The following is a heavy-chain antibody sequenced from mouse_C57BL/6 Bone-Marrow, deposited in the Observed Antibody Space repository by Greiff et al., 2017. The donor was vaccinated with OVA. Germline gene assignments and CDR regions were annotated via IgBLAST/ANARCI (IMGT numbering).Heavy chain of an antibody. CDR3: AGGLLSYAMDY. Sequence: EVQRVESGGGLVKPGGSLKLSCAASGFTFSSYAMHWVRQTPEKRLEWVATISDGGSYTYYPDKVKGRFTISRDNDKNNLYLQMSHLKSEDTAMCDFAGGLLSYAMDYWGQGTSVTVSS. CDR2: ISDGGSYT. V-gene: IGHV5-4*01. J-gene: IGHJ4*01. D-gene: IGHD2-1*01. CDR1: GFTFSSYA.